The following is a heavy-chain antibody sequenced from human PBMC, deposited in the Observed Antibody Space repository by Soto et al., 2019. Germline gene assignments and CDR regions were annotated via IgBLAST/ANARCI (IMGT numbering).Heavy chain of an antibody. CDR1: GYSFTSYW. J-gene: IGHJ6*03. D-gene: IGHD2-2*01. Sequence: GESLKISCKGSGYSFTSYWIGWVRQMPGKGLEWMGIIYPGDSDTRYSPSFQGQVTISADKSISTAYLQWSSLKASDTAMYYCARSDIVVVPAAARTDYYYYYMDVWGKGTTVTVSS. CDR2: IYPGDSDT. CDR3: ARSDIVVVPAAARTDYYYYYMDV. V-gene: IGHV5-51*01.